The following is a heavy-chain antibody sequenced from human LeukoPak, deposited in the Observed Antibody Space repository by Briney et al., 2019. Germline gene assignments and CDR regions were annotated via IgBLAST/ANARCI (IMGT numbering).Heavy chain of an antibody. CDR1: GFTFSSYA. D-gene: IGHD6-19*01. V-gene: IGHV3-30-3*01. CDR3: AGRSGWYAEFDY. Sequence: GGSLRLSCAASGFTFSSYAMHWVRQAPGKGLEWVAVISYDGSNKYYADSVKGRFTISRDNSKNTLYLQMNSLRAEDTAVYYCAGRSGWYAEFDYWGQGTLVTVSS. CDR2: ISYDGSNK. J-gene: IGHJ4*02.